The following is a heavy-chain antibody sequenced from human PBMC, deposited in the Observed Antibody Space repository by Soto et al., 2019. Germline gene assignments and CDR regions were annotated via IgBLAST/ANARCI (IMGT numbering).Heavy chain of an antibody. CDR1: GGSVSSGSYY. CDR3: ARAGLGDGSDY. J-gene: IGHJ4*02. V-gene: IGHV4-61*01. D-gene: IGHD1-26*01. CDR2: IYYSGST. Sequence: QVQLQESGPGLVKPSEILSLTCTVSGGSVSSGSYYWSWIRQPPGKGLEWIGYIYYSGSTKYNPSLKSRVTISVDTSKNQFSLKLSSVTAADTAVYYCARAGLGDGSDYWGQGTLVTVSS.